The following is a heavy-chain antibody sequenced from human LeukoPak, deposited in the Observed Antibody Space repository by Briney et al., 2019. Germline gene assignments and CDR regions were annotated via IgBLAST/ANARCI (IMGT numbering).Heavy chain of an antibody. D-gene: IGHD2-15*01. CDR2: INHSGST. CDR1: GFTVSSNY. J-gene: IGHJ4*02. CDR3: ASLGYCSGGSCYSDY. V-gene: IGHV4-34*08. Sequence: PGGSLRLSCAASGFTVSSNYMSWVRQPPGKGLEWIGEINHSGSTNYNPSLKSRVTISVDTSKNQFSLKLSSVTAADTAVYYCASLGYCSGGSCYSDYWGQGTLVTVSS.